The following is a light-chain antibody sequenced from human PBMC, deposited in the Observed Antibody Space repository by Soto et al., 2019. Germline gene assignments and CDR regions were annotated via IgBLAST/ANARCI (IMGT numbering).Light chain of an antibody. Sequence: EIVMTQGPATLSVSPGERATLSCRATQSVSSNVAWYQQKPGQAPRRLIDGASPRATGSPARFSGSGSGTEFTLTSSSLQPDDFATYSCQQYTSYSWTFGQGTKV. CDR2: GAS. V-gene: IGKV3-15*01. CDR1: QSVSSN. J-gene: IGKJ1*01. CDR3: QQYTSYSWT.